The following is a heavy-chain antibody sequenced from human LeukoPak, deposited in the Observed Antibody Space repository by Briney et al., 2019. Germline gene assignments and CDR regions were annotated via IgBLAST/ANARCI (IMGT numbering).Heavy chain of an antibody. Sequence: GGSLRLSCAASGFTFSSYAMHWVRQAPGKGLEWVAVISYDGSNKYYADSVKSRFTISRDNSKNTLYLQMNSLRAEDTAVYYCARDGYVDTAMVMYFDIWGQGTMVTVSS. CDR1: GFTFSSYA. J-gene: IGHJ3*02. CDR2: ISYDGSNK. V-gene: IGHV3-30-3*01. CDR3: ARDGYVDTAMVMYFDI. D-gene: IGHD5-18*01.